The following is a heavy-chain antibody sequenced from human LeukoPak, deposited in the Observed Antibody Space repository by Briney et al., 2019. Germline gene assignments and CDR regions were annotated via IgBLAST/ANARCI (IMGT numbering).Heavy chain of an antibody. J-gene: IGHJ2*01. Sequence: SETLSLTCTVSGVSISSYYWSWIRQPPGKGLEWIGYIYYSGSTNYNPSLKSRVTISVDTSKNQFSLKLSSVTAADTAVYYCARGLSMIVVVVHDWYFDLWGRGTLVTVSS. CDR1: GVSISSYY. V-gene: IGHV4-59*08. D-gene: IGHD3-22*01. CDR2: IYYSGST. CDR3: ARGLSMIVVVVHDWYFDL.